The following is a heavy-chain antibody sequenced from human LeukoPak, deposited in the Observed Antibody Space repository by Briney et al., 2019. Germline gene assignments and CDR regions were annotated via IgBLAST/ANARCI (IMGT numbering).Heavy chain of an antibody. Sequence: SETLSLTCTIGGGPISRSPKFCWGWIRQFPGKGLEWIGSIYYSGSTYYNPSLKSRVTITVDTSKNQFSLNLISVTAADTALYYCARNNPIMENFDSWGQGTLVTVSS. CDR1: GGPISRSPKFC. J-gene: IGHJ4*02. CDR3: ARNNPIMENFDS. D-gene: IGHD1/OR15-1a*01. CDR2: IYYSGST. V-gene: IGHV4-39*01.